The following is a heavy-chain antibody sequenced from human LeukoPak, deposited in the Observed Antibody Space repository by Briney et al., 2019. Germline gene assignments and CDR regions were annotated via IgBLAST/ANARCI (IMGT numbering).Heavy chain of an antibody. D-gene: IGHD6-13*01. CDR3: ARGQGAIAAAGTRWFDP. CDR2: IYYSGST. V-gene: IGHV4-34*01. Sequence: SETLSLTCAVYGGSFSNYYWSWIRQPPGKGLEWIGSIYYSGSTYYNPSLKSRVTISVDTSKNQFSLKLSSVTAADTAVYYCARGQGAIAAAGTRWFDPWGQGTLVTVSS. J-gene: IGHJ5*02. CDR1: GGSFSNYY.